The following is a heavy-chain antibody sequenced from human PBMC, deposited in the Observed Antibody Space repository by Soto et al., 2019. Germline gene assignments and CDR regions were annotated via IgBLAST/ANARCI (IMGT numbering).Heavy chain of an antibody. Sequence: SVKVSGNASGYTCTCYRIHWLRRAPGQRLEWLGSINAANGDTKSSPKFHGRVTITRDTSASTAYMELSSLRSEDTVVYYCVRTHVSATGIDWFDPWGQGTLVTVSS. CDR2: INAANGDT. D-gene: IGHD6-13*01. V-gene: IGHV1-3*01. J-gene: IGHJ5*02. CDR3: VRTHVSATGIDWFDP. CDR1: GYTCTCYR.